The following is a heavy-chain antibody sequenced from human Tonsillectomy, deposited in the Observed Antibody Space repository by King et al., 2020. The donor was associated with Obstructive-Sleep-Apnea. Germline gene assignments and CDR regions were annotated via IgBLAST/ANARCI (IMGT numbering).Heavy chain of an antibody. D-gene: IGHD6-13*01. CDR1: GGTFSSYA. CDR2: IIPIVGIG. J-gene: IGHJ4*02. V-gene: IGHV1-69*04. Sequence: VQLVQSGAEVKKPGSSVKVSCKASGGTFSSYAISWVRQAPGQGLEWMGRIIPIVGIGNYAQKFQGRVTITADKSTSTAYMELSSLRSEDTAVYYCARGSAAAGPERFDYWGQGTLVTVSS. CDR3: ARGSAAAGPERFDY.